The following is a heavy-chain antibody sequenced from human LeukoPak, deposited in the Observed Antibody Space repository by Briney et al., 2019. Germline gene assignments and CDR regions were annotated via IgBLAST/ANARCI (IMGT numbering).Heavy chain of an antibody. CDR2: INPNSGGT. V-gene: IGHV1-2*02. CDR1: GYTFTGYY. Sequence: ASVKVSCKASGYTFTGYYTHWVRQAPGQGLEWMGWINPNSGGTNYAQKFQGRVTMTRDTSISTAYMELSRLRSDDTAVYYCARDPITIVGGGAFDIWGQGTMVTVSS. J-gene: IGHJ3*02. D-gene: IGHD3-3*01. CDR3: ARDPITIVGGGAFDI.